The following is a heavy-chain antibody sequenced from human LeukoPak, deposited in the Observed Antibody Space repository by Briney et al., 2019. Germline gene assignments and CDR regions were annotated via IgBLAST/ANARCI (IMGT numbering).Heavy chain of an antibody. D-gene: IGHD3-16*01. CDR3: ARVGDSQVDY. Sequence: GGSLRLSCAASGFPFSSYWMSWVRQAPGKGLEWVAVISYDGSNKYYADSVKGRFTISRDNSKNTLYLQMDSLRAEDTAVYYCARVGDSQVDYWGQGTLVTVSS. J-gene: IGHJ4*02. V-gene: IGHV3-30*03. CDR2: ISYDGSNK. CDR1: GFPFSSYW.